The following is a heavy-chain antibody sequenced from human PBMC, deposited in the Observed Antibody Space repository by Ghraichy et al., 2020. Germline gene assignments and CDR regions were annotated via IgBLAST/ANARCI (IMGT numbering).Heavy chain of an antibody. J-gene: IGHJ6*02. V-gene: IGHV1-8*01. CDR2: MNPNSGNT. CDR3: ARVKRYCSGGSCYYYYYGMDV. D-gene: IGHD2-15*01. Sequence: ASVKVSCKASGYTFTSYDINWVRQATGQGLEWMGWMNPNSGNTGYAQKFQGRVTMTRNTSISTAYMELSSLRSEDTAVYYCARVKRYCSGGSCYYYYYGMDVWGQGTTVTVSS. CDR1: GYTFTSYD.